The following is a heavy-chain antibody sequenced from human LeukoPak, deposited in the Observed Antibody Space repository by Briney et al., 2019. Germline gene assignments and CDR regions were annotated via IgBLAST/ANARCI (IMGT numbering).Heavy chain of an antibody. Sequence: GGSLRLSCAASGFTFSDYYMSWIRQAPGEGLEWVSYISSSSSYTNYADSVKGRFTISRDNAKNSLYLQMNSLRAEDTAVYYCARRIAVAGLGVYYGMDVWGKGTTVTVSS. CDR3: ARRIAVAGLGVYYGMDV. V-gene: IGHV3-11*06. D-gene: IGHD6-19*01. J-gene: IGHJ6*04. CDR2: ISSSSSYT. CDR1: GFTFSDYY.